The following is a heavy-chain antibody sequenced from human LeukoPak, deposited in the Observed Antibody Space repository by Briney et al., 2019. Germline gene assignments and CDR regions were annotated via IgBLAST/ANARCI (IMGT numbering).Heavy chain of an antibody. CDR3: ARDGPAQMVDFDY. V-gene: IGHV1-2*02. CDR2: IYPNNGAT. Sequence: ASVKVSCKASGYTFSGTGWYLYWLRQAPGQGLECMGWIYPNNGATGYAQKFQGRVAMTRDTSISTAYMELGRLRPDDTAVYYCARDGPAQMVDFDYWGQGTLVTVSS. D-gene: IGHD3-10*01. CDR1: GYTFSGTGWY. J-gene: IGHJ4*02.